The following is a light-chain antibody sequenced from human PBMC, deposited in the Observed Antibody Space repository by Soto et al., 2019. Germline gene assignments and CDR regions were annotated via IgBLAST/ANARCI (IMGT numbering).Light chain of an antibody. CDR1: QSVSSW. CDR3: QQYNSYSHT. CDR2: KAS. Sequence: DIQMTQSPSILSASVGDRVTLTCRASQSVSSWLAWYQQKPGKAPKLLIYKASSLESGVPSRFSGSGSGTDFTRTISSLQPEDFAIYYCQQYNSYSHTFGQGTKVEI. V-gene: IGKV1-5*03. J-gene: IGKJ1*01.